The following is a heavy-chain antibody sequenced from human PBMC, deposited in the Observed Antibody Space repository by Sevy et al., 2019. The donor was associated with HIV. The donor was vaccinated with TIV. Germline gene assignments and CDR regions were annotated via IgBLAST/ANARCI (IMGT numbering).Heavy chain of an antibody. CDR3: AKGPYGGNDFEH. V-gene: IGHV3-30*18. CDR1: GFVFSNHG. Sequence: GGSLRLSCAASGFVFSNHGMHWVRQAPGKGLEWVAVTSYDGSYKNYGDSVKGRVTISTDNSKNTLYLQMDSLRPEDTAVYYCAKGPYGGNDFEHWGQGTLVTVSS. D-gene: IGHD4-17*01. CDR2: TSYDGSYK. J-gene: IGHJ4*02.